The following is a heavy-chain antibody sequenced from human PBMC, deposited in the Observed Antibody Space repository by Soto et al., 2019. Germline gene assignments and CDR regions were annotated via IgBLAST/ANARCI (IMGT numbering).Heavy chain of an antibody. Sequence: GGSLRLSCAASGFSFSGSSMSWVRQTPGKGLEWVSATSGSATSTYYADSVKGRFTISSDNSRNMLYLQMNSLRAEDTAIYYCTKEAEATTFAYWGQGTLVTVSS. CDR1: GFSFSGSS. CDR2: TSGSATST. D-gene: IGHD6-25*01. J-gene: IGHJ4*02. CDR3: TKEAEATTFAY. V-gene: IGHV3-23*01.